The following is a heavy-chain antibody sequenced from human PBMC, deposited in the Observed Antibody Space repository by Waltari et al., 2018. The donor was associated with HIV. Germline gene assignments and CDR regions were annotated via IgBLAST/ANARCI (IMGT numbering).Heavy chain of an antibody. Sequence: QVQLVQSGAEVKKPGASVKVSCKASGYTFTSYYMHWVRQAPGQRLEWMGIITPSGGSTSYAQKVQGRVTMTRDTSTSTVYMELSSLRSEDTAVYYCALGEEQQLAHFDYWGQGTLVTVSS. CDR1: GYTFTSYY. CDR2: ITPSGGST. V-gene: IGHV1-46*01. D-gene: IGHD6-13*01. CDR3: ALGEEQQLAHFDY. J-gene: IGHJ4*02.